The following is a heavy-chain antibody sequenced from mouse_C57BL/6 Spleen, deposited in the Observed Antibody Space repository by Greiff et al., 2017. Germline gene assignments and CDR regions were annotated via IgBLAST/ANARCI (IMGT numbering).Heavy chain of an antibody. CDR1: GFTFSDYG. Sequence: DVKLVESGGGLVKPGGSLKLSCAASGFTFSDYGMHWVRQAPEKGLEWVAYISSGSSTIYYADTVKGRFTISRDNAKNTLFLQMTSLRSEDTAMYYCARNDGYSYYFDYWGQGTTLTVSS. V-gene: IGHV5-17*01. CDR2: ISSGSSTI. D-gene: IGHD2-3*01. J-gene: IGHJ2*01. CDR3: ARNDGYSYYFDY.